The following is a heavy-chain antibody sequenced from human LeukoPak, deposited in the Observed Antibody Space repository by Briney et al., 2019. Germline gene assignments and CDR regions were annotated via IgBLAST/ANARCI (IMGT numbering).Heavy chain of an antibody. J-gene: IGHJ4*02. CDR1: GYSISSGYY. CDR3: ARWCRASGYYFDY. V-gene: IGHV4-38-2*01. CDR2: IYHSGST. Sequence: SETLSLTCAVSGYSISSGYYWGWIRQPPGKGLEWIGSIYHSGSTYYNPSLKSRVTISVDTSKNQFSLHLSSVTAADTAVYYCARWCRASGYYFDYWGQGTLVTVSS. D-gene: IGHD6-25*01.